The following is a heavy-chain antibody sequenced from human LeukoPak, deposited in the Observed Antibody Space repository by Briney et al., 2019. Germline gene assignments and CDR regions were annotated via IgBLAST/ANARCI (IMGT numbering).Heavy chain of an antibody. CDR3: ARDTLVVPAELDY. V-gene: IGHV3-21*01. D-gene: IGHD2-2*01. J-gene: IGHJ4*02. CDR2: ISSSSSYI. CDR1: GFTFSSYS. Sequence: GGSLRLSCAASGFTFSSYSMNWVRQAPGKGLEWVSSISSSSSYIYYADSVKGRFTISRDNAKNSLYLQMNSLRAEDTAVYYCARDTLVVPAELDYWGQGTLVTVSS.